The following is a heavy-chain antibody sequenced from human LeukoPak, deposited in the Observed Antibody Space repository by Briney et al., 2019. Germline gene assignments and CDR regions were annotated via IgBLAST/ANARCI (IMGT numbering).Heavy chain of an antibody. V-gene: IGHV3-23*01. J-gene: IGHJ4*02. Sequence: GGSLRLSCAASGFTFSSYVMSWVRQAPGKGLEWVSAISGSGGSTYYADSVKGRFTISRDNSKNTLYLQMNSLRAEDTAVYYRAKAQRIAVAVRYFDYWGQGTLVTVSS. D-gene: IGHD6-19*01. CDR1: GFTFSSYV. CDR2: ISGSGGST. CDR3: AKAQRIAVAVRYFDY.